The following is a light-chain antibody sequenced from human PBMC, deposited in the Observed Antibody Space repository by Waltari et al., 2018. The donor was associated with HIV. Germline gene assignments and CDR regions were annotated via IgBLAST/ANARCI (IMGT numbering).Light chain of an antibody. CDR3: TSYTNRGTML. CDR2: EVN. V-gene: IGLV2-14*01. Sequence: QSALTQPASVSGSPGPSLTLSCTGTSSHVGASNYVSWYQQNPGKVPKLIIYEVNNRPSGVSNRFSGSKSGNTASLTISGLQSEDEADYYCTSYTNRGTMLFGGGTKLTVL. J-gene: IGLJ2*01. CDR1: SSHVGASNY.